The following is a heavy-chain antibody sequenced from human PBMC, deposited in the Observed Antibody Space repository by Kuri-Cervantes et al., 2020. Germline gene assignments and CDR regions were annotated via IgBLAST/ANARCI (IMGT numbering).Heavy chain of an antibody. CDR3: AKAYLDHDFDP. Sequence: GESLKISCAASGFSFSSYAMSWVRQAPGKGLEWVSAISGSGGSTYYADSVKGRFTISRDNSKNTLYLQLNSLRAEDTAVYYCAKAYLDHDFDPWGQGTLVTVSS. J-gene: IGHJ5*02. CDR2: ISGSGGST. D-gene: IGHD2-2*03. V-gene: IGHV3-23*01. CDR1: GFSFSSYA.